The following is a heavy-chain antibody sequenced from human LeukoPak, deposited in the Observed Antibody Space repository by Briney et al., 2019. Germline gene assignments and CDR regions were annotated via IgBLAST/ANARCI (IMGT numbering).Heavy chain of an antibody. CDR3: ARDPKPCSGGSCYSENFDY. D-gene: IGHD2-15*01. Sequence: WASVKVSCKASGYTFTGYYMHWVRQAPGQGLEWMGIINPSGGSTSYAQKFQGRVTMTRDMSTSTVYMELSSLRSEDTAVYYCARDPKPCSGGSCYSENFDYWGQGTLVTVSS. CDR1: GYTFTGYY. CDR2: INPSGGST. J-gene: IGHJ4*02. V-gene: IGHV1-46*01.